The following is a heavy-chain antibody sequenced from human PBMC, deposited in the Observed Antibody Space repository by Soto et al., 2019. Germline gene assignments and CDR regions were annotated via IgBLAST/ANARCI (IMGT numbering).Heavy chain of an antibody. CDR1: GVSISSSSYY. D-gene: IGHD3-9*01. CDR3: ARQGDDSLPGYYRAGSWVAH. CDR2: IYYSGST. Sequence: SETLSLTCTVSGVSISSSSYYWGLIRQAPGKGLEWIGSIYYSGSTYYNPSLKSRVTISVDTSKNQFSLKLSSVTAADTAVYYCARQGDDSLPGYYRAGSWVAHWGQGTRVT. V-gene: IGHV4-39*01. J-gene: IGHJ5*02.